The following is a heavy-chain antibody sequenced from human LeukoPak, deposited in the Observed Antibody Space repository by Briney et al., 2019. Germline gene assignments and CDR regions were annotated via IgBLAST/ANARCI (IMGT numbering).Heavy chain of an antibody. CDR2: INSDGSST. Sequence: GGSLRLSCAASGFTFSSSWMHWVRQAPGKGLVWVSRINSDGSSTSYADSVKGRFTISRDNAKNTLYLQMNSLRAEATAVYYCARDGTTSSWVAYNWFDSWGQGTLVTVSS. CDR3: ARDGTTSSWVAYNWFDS. J-gene: IGHJ5*01. D-gene: IGHD6-13*01. CDR1: GFTFSSSW. V-gene: IGHV3-74*01.